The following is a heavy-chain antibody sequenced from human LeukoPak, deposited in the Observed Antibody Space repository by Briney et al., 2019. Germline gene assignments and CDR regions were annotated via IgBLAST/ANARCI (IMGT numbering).Heavy chain of an antibody. CDR2: IYYTGIT. CDR3: ATSQCGSDCYLAGDY. Sequence: SETLSLTCAVSGASVNSGSYYWSWIRQHPGKGLEWIGYIYYTGITNYNPSFKSRVTISVDTSKNQFSLNLNSVTAADTAVYYCATSQCGSDCYLAGDYWGQGTLVTVSS. V-gene: IGHV4-61*01. J-gene: IGHJ4*02. CDR1: GASVNSGSYY. D-gene: IGHD2-21*02.